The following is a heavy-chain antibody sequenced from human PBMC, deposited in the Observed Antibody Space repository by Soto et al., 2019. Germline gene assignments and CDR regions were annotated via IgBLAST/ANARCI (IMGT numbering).Heavy chain of an antibody. CDR2: IKEDGSEI. Sequence: GSLRLSCAASGFTFIRYWLTCLRHAPFKWLEWVANIKEDGSEIYYVGSVKGRFTTSRDNAKNSLYLQMNSLRAEDTAVYYCARVVSGRDYGDSIDCWGRGTLVTVSS. D-gene: IGHD4-17*01. V-gene: IGHV3-7*03. CDR1: GFTFIRYW. J-gene: IGHJ4*02. CDR3: ARVVSGRDYGDSIDC.